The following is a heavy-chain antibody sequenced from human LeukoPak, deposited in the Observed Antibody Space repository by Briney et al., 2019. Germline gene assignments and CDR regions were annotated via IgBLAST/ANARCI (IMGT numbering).Heavy chain of an antibody. CDR1: GFTFASYA. J-gene: IGHJ5*02. CDR2: INRGGGIA. V-gene: IGHV3-48*03. Sequence: GGSLRLSCAASGFTFASYAMNWVRQAPGKGLEWVSYINRGGGIAYYVDSVRGRFTISRDNTKNALYLQMNSLRAEDTAVYYCAALWFDPWGQGTLVTVSS. CDR3: AALWFDP.